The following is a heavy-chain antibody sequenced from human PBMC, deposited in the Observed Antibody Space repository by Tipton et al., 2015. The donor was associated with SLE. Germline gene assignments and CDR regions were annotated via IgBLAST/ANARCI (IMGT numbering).Heavy chain of an antibody. CDR2: MNPNTGDA. CDR1: GFTFSNYD. CDR3: AKDYDFWSGYYPFDY. V-gene: IGHV1-8*03. J-gene: IGHJ4*02. Sequence: QSGPEVKKPGASVKVSCKASGFTFSNYDVNWVRQGTGQGLEWVGWMNPNTGDAGNAQKFQGRVTITRDTSKSTVYMELSSLTSEDTAVYYCAKDYDFWSGYYPFDYWGQGTLVTVSS. D-gene: IGHD3-3*01.